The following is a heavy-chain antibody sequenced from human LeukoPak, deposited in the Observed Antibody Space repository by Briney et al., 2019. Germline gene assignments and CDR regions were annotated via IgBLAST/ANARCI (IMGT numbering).Heavy chain of an antibody. Sequence: ASVKVSCKASGYTFTSYYMHWVRQAPGQGLEWMGIINPSGGSTSYAQKFQGRVTMTRDMSTSTVYMELSSLRSEDTAVYYCARGAYCSSTSCYNSYYYYYMDVWGKGTTVTVSS. V-gene: IGHV1-46*01. D-gene: IGHD2-2*02. CDR1: GYTFTSYY. J-gene: IGHJ6*03. CDR3: ARGAYCSSTSCYNSYYYYYMDV. CDR2: INPSGGST.